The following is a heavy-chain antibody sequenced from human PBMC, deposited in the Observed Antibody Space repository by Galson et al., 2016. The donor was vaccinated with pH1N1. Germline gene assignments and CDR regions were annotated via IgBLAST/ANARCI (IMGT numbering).Heavy chain of an antibody. CDR3: ARAPYSNYHYYYFDF. D-gene: IGHD4-11*01. Sequence: SVKVSCKASGYSFTDYYVHWIRQAPGQGLEWMAIIKPTGGDTTYAQNFQGRVFGTRDTSTSTVYMEVTSLRSEDAAVYYCARAPYSNYHYYYFDFWGQGTLVTVSS. CDR1: GYSFTDYY. J-gene: IGHJ4*02. V-gene: IGHV1-46*01. CDR2: IKPTGGDT.